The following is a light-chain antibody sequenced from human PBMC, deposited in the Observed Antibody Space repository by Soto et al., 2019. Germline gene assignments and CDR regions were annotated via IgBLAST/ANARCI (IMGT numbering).Light chain of an antibody. CDR3: SSYTSSSTLLV. J-gene: IGLJ2*01. CDR1: SSDVGGYNY. V-gene: IGLV2-14*01. Sequence: QSVLTQPASVSGSPGQSITISCTGTSSDVGGYNYVSWYQQHPGKAPNLMIYEVSNRPSGVSNRFSGSKSGNTASLTISGLQAEDEADYYCSSYTSSSTLLVFGGGTKLTVL. CDR2: EVS.